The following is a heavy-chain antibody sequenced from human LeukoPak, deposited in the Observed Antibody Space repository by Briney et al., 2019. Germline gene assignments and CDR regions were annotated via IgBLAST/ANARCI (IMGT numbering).Heavy chain of an antibody. D-gene: IGHD6-19*01. CDR2: IDPSGSSP. CDR3: ERESSGWTNWFDP. CDR1: GYTFTSFH. J-gene: IGHJ5*02. V-gene: IGHV1-46*01. Sequence: ASVKVSCKASGYTFTSFHMHWVRQAPGPRLEWMTIIDPSGSSPSYAQKLQGRVTMTRDTSISTAYMELSRLRSDDTAVYYCERESSGWTNWFDPWGQGTLVTVSS.